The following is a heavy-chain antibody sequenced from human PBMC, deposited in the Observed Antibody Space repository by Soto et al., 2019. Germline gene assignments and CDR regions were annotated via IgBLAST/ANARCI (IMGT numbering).Heavy chain of an antibody. D-gene: IGHD3-22*01. CDR3: ARDQTDSGGYSDS. Sequence: GESLKISCEASGFTFSTYGMHWVRQAPGKGLEWVAIIWNDGSNEYYADSVKGRFTISRDNSKNTLYLQLRNLRAEDSAVYFCARDQTDSGGYSDSWGQGTLVTFSS. CDR2: IWNDGSNE. J-gene: IGHJ4*02. CDR1: GFTFSTYG. V-gene: IGHV3-33*01.